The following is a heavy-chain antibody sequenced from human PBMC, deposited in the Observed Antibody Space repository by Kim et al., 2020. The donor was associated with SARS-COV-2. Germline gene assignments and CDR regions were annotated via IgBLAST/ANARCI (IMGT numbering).Heavy chain of an antibody. D-gene: IGHD2-2*01. J-gene: IGHJ3*02. CDR3: ARYQKAFDI. CDR2: ISSSSSTI. V-gene: IGHV3-48*01. CDR1: GFTFSTYA. Sequence: GGSLRLSCEASGFTFSTYAMSWVRQAPGKGLEWVSYISSSSSTITYADSVKGRFTISRDNAKTSVYLQMNSLRAADTAVYYCARYQKAFDIWGQGTLVTVSS.